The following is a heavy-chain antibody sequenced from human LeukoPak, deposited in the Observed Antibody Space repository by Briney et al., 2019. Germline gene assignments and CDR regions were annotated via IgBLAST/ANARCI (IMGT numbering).Heavy chain of an antibody. CDR3: VKDRNIVVVVAATLLLDY. Sequence: GGSLSLSCSASGFTFSSYAMHWVRQAPGKGLEYVSAISSNGGSTYYADSVRGRFTISRDNSKNTLYLQMSSLRAEDTAVYYCVKDRNIVVVVAATLLLDYWGQGTRVTVSS. V-gene: IGHV3-64D*06. J-gene: IGHJ4*02. D-gene: IGHD2-15*01. CDR2: ISSNGGST. CDR1: GFTFSSYA.